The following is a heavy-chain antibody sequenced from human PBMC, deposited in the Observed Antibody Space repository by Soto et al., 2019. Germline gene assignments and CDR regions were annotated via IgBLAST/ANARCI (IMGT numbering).Heavy chain of an antibody. CDR2: VYKDGST. J-gene: IGHJ6*02. CDR1: DGSVSSGSYF. D-gene: IGHD3-10*01. V-gene: IGHV4-61*03. CDR3: VRDGVPTAVPPMNV. Sequence: QVQLQESGPGLVKASETLSLTCSVSDGSVSSGSYFWCWIRQSPGKGLEWIGFVYKDGSTNYNPSFRGRVAMSIDTSKSHFSLNLRSATAADTAVYYCVRDGVPTAVPPMNVWGQGIAVTVSS.